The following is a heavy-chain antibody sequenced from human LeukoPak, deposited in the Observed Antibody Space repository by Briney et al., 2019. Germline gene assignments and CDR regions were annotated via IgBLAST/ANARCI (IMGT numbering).Heavy chain of an antibody. V-gene: IGHV4-30-4*01. Sequence: PSETLSLTCAVSGGSSRSGDYFWSWIRQPPGKGLEWIGHIHYSGNTYYNPSLKSRVSISVDTSKNQFSLKLSSVTAADTAVYYCASSEWNYARWGQGILVTVSS. CDR3: ASSEWNYAR. CDR1: GGSSRSGDYF. CDR2: IHYSGNT. J-gene: IGHJ4*02. D-gene: IGHD1-7*01.